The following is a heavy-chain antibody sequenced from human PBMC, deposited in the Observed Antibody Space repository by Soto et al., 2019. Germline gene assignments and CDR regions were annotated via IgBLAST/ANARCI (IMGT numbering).Heavy chain of an antibody. J-gene: IGHJ6*02. CDR1: GGTFSSYA. Sequence: QVQLVQSGAEVKKPGSSVKVSCKASGGTFSSYAISWVRQAPGQGLEWMGGIIPIFGTANYAQKFQGRVTITADESTSTAYMELSSLRSEDTYVYYCASGTTVTTFDYYYYGMDVWGQGTTVTVSS. CDR3: ASGTTVTTFDYYYYGMDV. D-gene: IGHD4-17*01. CDR2: IIPIFGTA. V-gene: IGHV1-69*12.